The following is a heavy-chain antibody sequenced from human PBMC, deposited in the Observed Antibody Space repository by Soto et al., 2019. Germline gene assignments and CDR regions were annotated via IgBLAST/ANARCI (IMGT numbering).Heavy chain of an antibody. CDR3: ARGGGYDSSGYYSLGAFDI. V-gene: IGHV1-18*01. CDR1: GYTFTIYG. Sequence: ASVKVSCKDSGYTFTIYGISWVRQAPGQGLEWMGWISAYNGNTNYAQKLQGRVTMTTDTSTSTAYMELRSLRSDDTAVYYCARGGGYDSSGYYSLGAFDIWGQGTMVTVSS. D-gene: IGHD3-22*01. J-gene: IGHJ3*02. CDR2: ISAYNGNT.